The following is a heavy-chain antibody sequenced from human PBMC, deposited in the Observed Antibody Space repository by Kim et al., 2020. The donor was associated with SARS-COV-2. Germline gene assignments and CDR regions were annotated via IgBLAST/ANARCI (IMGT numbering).Heavy chain of an antibody. CDR1: GYTFTSYA. CDR2: INAGNGNT. V-gene: IGHV1-3*01. J-gene: IGHJ4*02. CDR3: ARYTYYGSGSYSRTNHFFDY. D-gene: IGHD3-10*01. Sequence: ASVKVSCKASGYTFTSYAMHWVRQAPGQRLEWMGWINAGNGNTKYSQKFQGRVTITRDTSASTAYMELSSLRSEDTAVYYCARYTYYGSGSYSRTNHFFDYWGQGTLVTVSS.